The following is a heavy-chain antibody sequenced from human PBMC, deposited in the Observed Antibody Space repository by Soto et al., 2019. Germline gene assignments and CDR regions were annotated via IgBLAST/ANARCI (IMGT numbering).Heavy chain of an antibody. CDR3: ARYFRGSGRYFFDH. CDR2: INQDGSGA. D-gene: IGHD6-19*01. V-gene: IGHV3-7*03. Sequence: PGGSLRLSCIASEFTFISSLMGWVRQAPGKGLEWVANINQDGSGAYYVDSVKGRFTISRDNAKNSLYLQMNSLRAEDTAVYYCARYFRGSGRYFFDHWGQGTLVTVSS. CDR1: EFTFISSL. J-gene: IGHJ4*02.